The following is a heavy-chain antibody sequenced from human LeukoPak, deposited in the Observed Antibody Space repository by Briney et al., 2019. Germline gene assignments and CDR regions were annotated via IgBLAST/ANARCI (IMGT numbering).Heavy chain of an antibody. CDR3: ARDSDGMSV. V-gene: IGHV3-30*03. CDR1: RFTFSTYG. J-gene: IGHJ6*02. Sequence: TAGSLRLSCAASRFTFSTYGMHWVRQAPGKGLEWVVLISYDGINKYYADSVKGRFTVSRDNSKSTLYLQVNSLRAEDTAVYYCARDSDGMSVWGLGTTVTVSS. CDR2: ISYDGINK.